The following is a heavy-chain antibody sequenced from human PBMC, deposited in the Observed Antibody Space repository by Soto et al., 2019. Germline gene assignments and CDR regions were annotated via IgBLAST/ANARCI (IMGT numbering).Heavy chain of an antibody. J-gene: IGHJ5*02. D-gene: IGHD4-17*01. CDR2: IYYSGST. CDR3: ARTHDYGDTNWFDP. V-gene: IGHV4-30-4*01. CDR1: GGSISSGDYY. Sequence: QVQLQESGPGLVKPSQTLSLTCTVSGGSISSGDYYWSWIRQPPGKGLEGIGYIYYSGSTYYNPPLKSRVTISVDPSKNQFSLKLSSVTAADTAVYYCARTHDYGDTNWFDPWGQGTLVTVSS.